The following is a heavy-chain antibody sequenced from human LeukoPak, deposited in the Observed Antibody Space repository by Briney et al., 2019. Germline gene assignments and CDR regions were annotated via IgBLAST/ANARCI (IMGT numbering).Heavy chain of an antibody. CDR3: ARGLWFGDENPPYFDY. Sequence: SETLSLTCSVSGGSISSSNYYWSWIRQPAGKGLEWIGRIYTSESTNYNPSLKSRVTISVDTSRNQFSLKLRSVTAADTAVYYCARGLWFGDENPPYFDYWGQGILVTVSS. CDR2: IYTSEST. CDR1: GGSISSSNYY. D-gene: IGHD3-10*01. V-gene: IGHV4-61*02. J-gene: IGHJ4*02.